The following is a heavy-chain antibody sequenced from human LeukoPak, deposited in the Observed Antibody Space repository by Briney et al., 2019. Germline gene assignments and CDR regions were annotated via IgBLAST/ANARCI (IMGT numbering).Heavy chain of an antibody. V-gene: IGHV4-30-2*01. D-gene: IGHD3-22*01. J-gene: IGHJ4*02. Sequence: SETLSLTCTVSGGSISSGGYYWSWIRQPPGKGLEWIGYIYDSGSTYYNPSLKSRVTISVDTSKNQFSLKLNSVTAADTAVYYCARASYYYDGLDYWGQGTLVTVSS. CDR1: GGSISSGGYY. CDR2: IYDSGST. CDR3: ARASYYYDGLDY.